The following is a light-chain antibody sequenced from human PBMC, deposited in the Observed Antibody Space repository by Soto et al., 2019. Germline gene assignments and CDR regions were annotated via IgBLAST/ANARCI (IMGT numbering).Light chain of an antibody. V-gene: IGKV3-15*01. CDR1: QSVSSN. J-gene: IGKJ1*01. Sequence: VLTQSPAALSGSPGERASLSCGASQSVSSNLAWYQQKPGQAPRLLMYGATTRATGIPARFSGSGSGTDFTLTISSLQAEDVAVYYCQQYYSTPQTFGQGTKVDIK. CDR3: QQYYSTPQT. CDR2: GAT.